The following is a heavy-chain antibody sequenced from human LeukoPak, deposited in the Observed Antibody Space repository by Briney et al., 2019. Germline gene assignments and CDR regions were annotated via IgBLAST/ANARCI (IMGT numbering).Heavy chain of an antibody. CDR3: ARESGTYYDFWSGYQRDYYYYGMDV. Sequence: SETLSLTGTVSGGSISGYYWSWIRQPAGKGLDGMGRIYTGGSTNDNHSMTSRVTTSVDTSTTKFSLTLSSATAADTAVYYCARESGTYYDFWSGYQRDYYYYGMDVWGQGTTVTVSS. J-gene: IGHJ6*02. V-gene: IGHV4-4*07. D-gene: IGHD3-3*01. CDR1: GGSISGYY. CDR2: IYTGGST.